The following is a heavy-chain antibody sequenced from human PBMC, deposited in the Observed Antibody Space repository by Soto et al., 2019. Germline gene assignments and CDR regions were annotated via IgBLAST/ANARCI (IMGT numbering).Heavy chain of an antibody. D-gene: IGHD6-6*01. CDR2: ISTGSSYL. CDR1: GFAFYSYS. Sequence: GGSLRLSCAASGFAFYSYSMNWVRQAPGKGPEWVSSISTGSSYLYYATSVKGRFTISRDNSDYSLFLQMSSLRVEDTAVYYCARDLAPSTIEARYFDLWGQGTLVTVSS. CDR3: ARDLAPSTIEARYFDL. V-gene: IGHV3-21*01. J-gene: IGHJ4*02.